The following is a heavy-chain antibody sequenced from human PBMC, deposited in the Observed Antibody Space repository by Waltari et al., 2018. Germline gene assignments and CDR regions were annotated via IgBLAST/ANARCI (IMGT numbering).Heavy chain of an antibody. D-gene: IGHD3-9*01. CDR1: GFTFISHL. CDR3: GRESTTDWYVDH. Sequence: EVQMVESGGGLVQPGGSLRLSCAASGFTFISHLMHWVRQGPGKGLVWVARINDDGSRTAYADSVKGRVTISRDNAKNILYLEMSSLTAEDTAVYYCGRESTTDWYVDHWGQGTLVTVSS. V-gene: IGHV3-74*01. J-gene: IGHJ4*02. CDR2: INDDGSRT.